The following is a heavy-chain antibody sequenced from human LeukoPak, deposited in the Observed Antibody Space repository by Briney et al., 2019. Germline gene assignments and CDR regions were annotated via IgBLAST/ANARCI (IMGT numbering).Heavy chain of an antibody. Sequence: PGGSLRLSCAASGFTFSSYAMSWVRQAPGKGLVWVSAISGSGGSTYYADSVKGRFTISRDNSKNTLYLQMNSLRAEDTAVYYCATASSYGAHYFDYWGQGTLVTVSS. V-gene: IGHV3-23*01. CDR1: GFTFSSYA. CDR3: ATASSYGAHYFDY. D-gene: IGHD4/OR15-4a*01. J-gene: IGHJ4*02. CDR2: ISGSGGST.